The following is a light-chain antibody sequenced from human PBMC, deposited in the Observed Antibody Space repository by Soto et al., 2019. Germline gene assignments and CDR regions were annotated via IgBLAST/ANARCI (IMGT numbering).Light chain of an antibody. CDR1: RSVSSY. J-gene: IGKJ5*01. Sequence: EIVLTQSPATLSLSPWEIASRCCRASRSVSSYLAWYQQKPGQAPRLLIYDAANRAAGTPARFSGSGSWTNFTLTISSLVPQDFAVFYCRQRSNWSPSITFGQGTRLEIK. V-gene: IGKV3-11*01. CDR2: DAA. CDR3: RQRSNWSPSIT.